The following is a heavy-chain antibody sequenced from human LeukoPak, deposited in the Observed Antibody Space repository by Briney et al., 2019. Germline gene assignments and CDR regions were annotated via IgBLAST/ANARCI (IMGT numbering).Heavy chain of an antibody. V-gene: IGHV3-23*01. Sequence: GGSLRLSCAASGFTFSSYAMSWVRQAPGKGLEWVSLISGSGGGTYYADSVKGQFTISRDNSKNTLYLQMNSLRAEDTAVYYCAKALSGYYYFPFDYWGQGTLVTVSS. CDR2: ISGSGGGT. CDR3: AKALSGYYYFPFDY. D-gene: IGHD3-22*01. CDR1: GFTFSSYA. J-gene: IGHJ4*02.